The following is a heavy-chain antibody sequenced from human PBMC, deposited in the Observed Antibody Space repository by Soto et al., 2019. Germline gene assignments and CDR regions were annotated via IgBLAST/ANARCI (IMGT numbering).Heavy chain of an antibody. V-gene: IGHV3-23*01. CDR2: ISGSGGNT. J-gene: IGHJ6*02. CDR3: AKALRGSSYYDGMDI. Sequence: EVQLLESGGGLVQPGGSLRLSCAASGFTFSSYAMNWVRQAPGKGLEWVSGISGSGGNTYHADSVKGRFTISRDDSKNTLYLQMSSLRAEDTAVYYCAKALRGSSYYDGMDIWGQGTTVSVFS. D-gene: IGHD2-15*01. CDR1: GFTFSSYA.